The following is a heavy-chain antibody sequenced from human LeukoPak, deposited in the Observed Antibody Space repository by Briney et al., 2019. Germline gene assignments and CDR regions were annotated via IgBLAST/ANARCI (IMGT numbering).Heavy chain of an antibody. CDR3: ARGAVAGPVRDPFDY. D-gene: IGHD6-19*01. J-gene: IGHJ4*02. CDR2: INSDGSST. CDR1: GFTFSSYW. V-gene: IGHV3-74*01. Sequence: HPGGSLRLSCAASGFTFSSYWMHWVRQAPGKGLVWVSRINSDGSSTSYADSVKGRFTISRDNAKNTLYLQMNSLRAEDTAVYYCARGAVAGPVRDPFDYWGQGTLVTVSS.